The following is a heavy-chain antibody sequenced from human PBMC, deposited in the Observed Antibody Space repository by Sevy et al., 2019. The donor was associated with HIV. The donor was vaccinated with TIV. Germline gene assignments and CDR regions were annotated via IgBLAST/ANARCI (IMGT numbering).Heavy chain of an antibody. CDR2: ISGLSNYI. CDR1: GFTFSSYS. D-gene: IGHD2-2*02. V-gene: IGHV3-21*01. J-gene: IGHJ3*02. CDR3: ARNNCSITNCYMGDVFDI. Sequence: GGSLRLSCAASGFTFSSYSMNWVRQAPGKGLEWVSSISGLSNYIYYADSMKGRFTVSRDNARNSLYLQMNSLRAEDTAVYYCARNNCSITNCYMGDVFDIWGQGTMVTVSS.